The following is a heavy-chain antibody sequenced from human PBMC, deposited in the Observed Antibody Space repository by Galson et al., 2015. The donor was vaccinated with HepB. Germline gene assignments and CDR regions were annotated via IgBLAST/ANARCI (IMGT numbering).Heavy chain of an antibody. V-gene: IGHV1-2*02. D-gene: IGHD4-17*01. CDR3: ARSVDYGDHSEMFDY. CDR2: INPNSGGT. J-gene: IGHJ4*02. Sequence: SVKVSCKASGYTFTGYYMHWVRQAPGQGLEWMGWINPNSGGTNYAQKFQGRVTMTRDTSISTAYMELSRLRSDDTAVYYCARSVDYGDHSEMFDYWGQGTLVTVSS. CDR1: GYTFTGYY.